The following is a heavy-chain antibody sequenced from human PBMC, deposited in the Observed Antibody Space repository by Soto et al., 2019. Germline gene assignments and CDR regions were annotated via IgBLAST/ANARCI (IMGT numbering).Heavy chain of an antibody. Sequence: ASVKVSCKASGYSFTNYYMHWVRQAPGQGLEYMGVIHPNGGGTSYAQKYQGRVTMTSDTSTSIVYMELNSLRAEDTAVYYCVRVERGITIFGVVIPPFDYWGQGTLVTVSS. J-gene: IGHJ4*02. V-gene: IGHV1-46*01. CDR1: GYSFTNYY. CDR3: VRVERGITIFGVVIPPFDY. D-gene: IGHD3-3*01. CDR2: IHPNGGGT.